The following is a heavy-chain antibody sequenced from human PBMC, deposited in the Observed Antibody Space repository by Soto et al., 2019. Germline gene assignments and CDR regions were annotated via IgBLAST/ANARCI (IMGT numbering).Heavy chain of an antibody. CDR3: ARPTVAGRATDLDY. J-gene: IGHJ4*02. CDR2: ISYDGSNK. CDR1: GFTFRSYA. V-gene: IGHV3-30-3*01. D-gene: IGHD6-19*01. Sequence: PGGSLRLSCAASGFTFRSYAMHWVRQAPGKGLEWVAVISYDGSNKYYGDSVKGRFTISRDNSKNTLYLQMNSLRAEDTAVYYCARPTVAGRATDLDYWGQGTLVTVPS.